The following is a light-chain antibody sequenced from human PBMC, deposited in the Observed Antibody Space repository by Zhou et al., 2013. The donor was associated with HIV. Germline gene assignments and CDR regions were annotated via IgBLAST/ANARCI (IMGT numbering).Light chain of an antibody. CDR1: QSVSNS. CDR2: DAS. Sequence: EIVLTQSPATLSLSPGESATLSCRASQSVSNSLAWYQQKPGQPPRLLIFDASNRATGIPARFSGSGSGTDFTLTISRLEPEDFAVYYCQQYGTDLTFGGGTKVEIK. V-gene: IGKV3-11*01. CDR3: QQYGTDLT. J-gene: IGKJ4*01.